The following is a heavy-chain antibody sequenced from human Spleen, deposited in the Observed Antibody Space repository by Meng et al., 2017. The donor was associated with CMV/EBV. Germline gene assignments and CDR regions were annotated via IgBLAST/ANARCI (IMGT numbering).Heavy chain of an antibody. J-gene: IGHJ4*02. CDR3: ARDSTNYSSSWYIDY. V-gene: IGHV3-30*04. CDR2: IAFDGRNR. Sequence: GESLKISCAVSGFTFSNYAMYWVRQAPGKGLQWVSIIAFDGRNRKYADSVKGRFTISRDNSKNTVFLQMNSLRAEDTAMYYCARDSTNYSSSWYIDYWGQGTLVTVSS. D-gene: IGHD6-13*01. CDR1: GFTFSNYA.